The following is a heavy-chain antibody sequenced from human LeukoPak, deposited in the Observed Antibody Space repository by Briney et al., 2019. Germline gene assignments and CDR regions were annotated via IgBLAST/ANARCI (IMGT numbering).Heavy chain of an antibody. Sequence: GGSLSLSCAASGFTFSIYSVSWVRRAAGGGLEWVSAFSGSGGRTYYADSVEGRFTISRDNSKNTLYLQMNSLRAEDTAVYYCALFGELVAEYFQHWGQGTLVTVSS. CDR3: ALFGELVAEYFQH. D-gene: IGHD3-10*02. CDR2: FSGSGGRT. J-gene: IGHJ1*01. V-gene: IGHV3-23*01. CDR1: GFTFSIYS.